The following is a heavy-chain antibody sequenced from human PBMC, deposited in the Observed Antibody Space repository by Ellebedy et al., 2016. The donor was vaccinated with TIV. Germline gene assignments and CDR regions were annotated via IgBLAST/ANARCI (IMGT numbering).Heavy chain of an antibody. CDR2: MNPNSGNT. D-gene: IGHD3-10*01. CDR3: ARDSYGLGSYAN. V-gene: IGHV1-8*03. CDR1: GYTFSSYE. Sequence: AASVKVSCKASGYTFSSYEINWARQATGQGLEWMGWMNPNSGNTGYAQKFQGRVTITRDTSISTAYMELSSLTAEDTAVYYCARDSYGLGSYANWGQGTLVTVSS. J-gene: IGHJ4*01.